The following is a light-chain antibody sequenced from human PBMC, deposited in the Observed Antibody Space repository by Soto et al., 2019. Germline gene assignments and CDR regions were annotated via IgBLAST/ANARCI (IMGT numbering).Light chain of an antibody. CDR2: GAS. J-gene: IGKJ1*01. V-gene: IGKV3-15*01. CDR1: QSVSRN. CDR3: QQYNNWPREWT. Sequence: EIVLTQSPATLSVAPGEVATLSFRAGQSVSRNLAWYQQTPGQPPSLLIYGASTRATDIPARFSGSGSGKDFTLTISSLQYEDFAVYYCQQYNNWPREWTFGQGTKVEIK.